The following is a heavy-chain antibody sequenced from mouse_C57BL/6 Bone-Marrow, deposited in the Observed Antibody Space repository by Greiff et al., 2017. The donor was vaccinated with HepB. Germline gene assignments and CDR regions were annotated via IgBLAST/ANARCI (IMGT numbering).Heavy chain of an antibody. D-gene: IGHD1-1*01. CDR2: IDPENGDT. CDR3: TTACTTVVAGAMDD. Sequence: VQLQQSGAELVRPGASVKLSCTASGFNIKDDYMHWVKQRPEQGLEWIGWIDPENGDTEYASKFQGKATITADTSSNTAYLQLSSLTSEDTAVYYCTTACTTVVAGAMDDWGQGTSVTVSS. CDR1: GFNIKDDY. V-gene: IGHV14-4*01. J-gene: IGHJ4*01.